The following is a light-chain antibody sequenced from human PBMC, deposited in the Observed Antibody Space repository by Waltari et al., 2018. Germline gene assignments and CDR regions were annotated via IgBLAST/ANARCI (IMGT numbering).Light chain of an antibody. CDR1: QSVSSC. J-gene: IGKJ2*01. CDR3: QHYNTYPYT. Sequence: DIQMTESPSTLSASVGDRVTITCRARQSVSSCLAWNPQKPGKAPKVLIYKASSVESGVPSRFSGSGSGTEFTLTISSLQPDDFATYYCQHYNTYPYTFGQGTKLEIK. CDR2: KAS. V-gene: IGKV1-5*03.